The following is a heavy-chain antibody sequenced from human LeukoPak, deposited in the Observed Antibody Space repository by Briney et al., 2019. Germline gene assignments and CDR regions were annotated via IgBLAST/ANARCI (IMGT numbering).Heavy chain of an antibody. D-gene: IGHD1-14*01. CDR3: ARESSVTTFDY. Sequence: GASVTVSCKASGYTFTSYGISWVRQAPGQGLEWMGWISAYNGNTNYAQKLQGRVTMTTDASTSTAYMELRSLRSDDTAVYYCARESSVTTFDYWGQGTLVTVSS. V-gene: IGHV1-18*01. CDR1: GYTFTSYG. CDR2: ISAYNGNT. J-gene: IGHJ4*02.